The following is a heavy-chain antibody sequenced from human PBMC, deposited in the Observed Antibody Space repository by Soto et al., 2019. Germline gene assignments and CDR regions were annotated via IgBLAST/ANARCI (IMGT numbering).Heavy chain of an antibody. J-gene: IGHJ6*02. D-gene: IGHD3-22*01. V-gene: IGHV3-15*07. CDR3: TTHLTMIKKGYGMDV. CDR2: IKSKTGGGTK. Sequence: GGSLRLSCAASGFTFSNAWMNWVRQAPGKGLEWVGRIKSKTGGGTKDYAAPVKGRITISRDDSKNTLYLQMNSLKTEDTAVYYCTTHLTMIKKGYGMDVWGQGTTVTVSS. CDR1: GFTFSNAW.